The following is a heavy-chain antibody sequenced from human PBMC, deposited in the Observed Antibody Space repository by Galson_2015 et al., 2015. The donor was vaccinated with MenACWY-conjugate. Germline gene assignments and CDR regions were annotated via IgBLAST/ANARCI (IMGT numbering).Heavy chain of an antibody. J-gene: IGHJ4*02. D-gene: IGHD1-14*01. CDR3: AKYRETPCHDFDY. V-gene: IGHV3-23*01. CDR1: GFTFSSYA. CDR2: ISGSGGST. Sequence: SLRLSCAASGFTFSSYAMNWVRQAPGKGLEWVSAISGSGGSTYYADSVKGRFTISRDNSRNTLYLQMNSLRAEDTAVYYCAKYRETPCHDFDYWGQGTLVTVSS.